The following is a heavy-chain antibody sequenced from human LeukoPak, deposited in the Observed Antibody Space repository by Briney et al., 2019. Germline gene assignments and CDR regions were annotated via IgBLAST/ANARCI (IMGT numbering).Heavy chain of an antibody. J-gene: IGHJ6*03. CDR1: GFTFKSYS. CDR3: ARDPYRDLWSGISGNSYFYYMDV. CDR2: ISGSGSSI. Sequence: PGGSLRLSCAVSGFTFKSYSMNWVRQAPGKGLEWVSFISGSGSSIYYADSVKGRFTIFRDNAKNSLSLQMNSLRAEDTAVYFCARDPYRDLWSGISGNSYFYYMDVWGKGTTVTVSS. V-gene: IGHV3-48*01. D-gene: IGHD3-3*01.